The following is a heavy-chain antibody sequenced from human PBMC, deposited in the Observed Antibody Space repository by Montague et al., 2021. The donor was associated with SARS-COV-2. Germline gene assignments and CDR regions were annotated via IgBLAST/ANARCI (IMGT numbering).Heavy chain of an antibody. Sequence: SETLSLTCTVSGGSISGYHWSWIRQPPGKGLEWIGYIYYSGGTNYNPSLKSRVTISVDTSKNQFSLKLSSVTAADTAVYYCARGFDYWGQGTLVTVSS. CDR3: ARGFDY. V-gene: IGHV4-59*13. CDR1: GGSISGYH. CDR2: IYYSGGT. J-gene: IGHJ4*02.